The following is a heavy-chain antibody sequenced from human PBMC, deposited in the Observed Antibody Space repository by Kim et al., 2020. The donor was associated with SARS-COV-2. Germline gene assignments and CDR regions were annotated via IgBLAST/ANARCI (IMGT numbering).Heavy chain of an antibody. CDR3: ARLTHSSGWSIDY. J-gene: IGHJ4*02. Sequence: SNPSLKSRVTISVDRSKNQFSLKLSSVTAADTAVYYCARLTHSSGWSIDYWGQGTLVTVSS. V-gene: IGHV4-30-2*01. D-gene: IGHD6-19*01.